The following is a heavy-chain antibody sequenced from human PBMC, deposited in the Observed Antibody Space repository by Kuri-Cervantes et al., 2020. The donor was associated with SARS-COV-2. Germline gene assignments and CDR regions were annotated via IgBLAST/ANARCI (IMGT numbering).Heavy chain of an antibody. D-gene: IGHD2-2*01. CDR1: GFTFSSYS. J-gene: IGHJ3*02. Sequence: GGSLRLSCAASGFTFSSYSMNWVRQAPGKGLEWVSYISSSSSTIYYADSVKGRFTISRDNAKNSLYLQMNSLRAEDTAVYYCASPIYCSSTSCYLGRSHDAFDIWGQGTMVTVSS. CDR3: ASPIYCSSTSCYLGRSHDAFDI. V-gene: IGHV3-48*01. CDR2: ISSSSSTI.